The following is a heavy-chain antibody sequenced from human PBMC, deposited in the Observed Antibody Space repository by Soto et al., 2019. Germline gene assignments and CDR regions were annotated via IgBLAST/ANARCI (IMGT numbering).Heavy chain of an antibody. V-gene: IGHV3-23*01. Sequence: GGSLRLSCAASGFTFSSYAMSWVRQAPGKGLEWVSAISGSGGSTYYADSVKGRFTISRDNSKNTLYLQMNSLRAEDTAVYYCAKDEGYCSGGSCYYDYWGQGTLVTVPQ. CDR2: ISGSGGST. D-gene: IGHD2-15*01. CDR3: AKDEGYCSGGSCYYDY. CDR1: GFTFSSYA. J-gene: IGHJ4*02.